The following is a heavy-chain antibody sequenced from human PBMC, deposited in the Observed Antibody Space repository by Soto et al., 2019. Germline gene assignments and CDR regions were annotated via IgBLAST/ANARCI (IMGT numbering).Heavy chain of an antibody. CDR2: IIPIFTTT. D-gene: IGHD6-13*01. CDR3: AREVAADGTFREDVFDI. J-gene: IGHJ3*02. V-gene: IGHV1-69*12. CDR1: GGTFSNHA. Sequence: QVHLVQSGAEVKKPGSSVKVSCKASGGTFSNHAINWVRQAPGQGLEWMGRIIPIFTTTNYAQKSQGRVTITADESTITAYMELSSLKHDDTAVYYCAREVAADGTFREDVFDIWGQGTLVPVSS.